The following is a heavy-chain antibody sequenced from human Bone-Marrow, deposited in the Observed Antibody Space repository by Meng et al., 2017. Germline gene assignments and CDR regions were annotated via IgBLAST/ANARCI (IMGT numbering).Heavy chain of an antibody. Sequence: GESLKISCAASGFTFSDYYMSRIRQAPGKGLEWVSYISSSGSTIYYADSVKGRFTISRDNAKNSLYLPMNSLRAEDTAVYYCAFTIDSSGYYYWGQGTLVTVSS. CDR3: AFTIDSSGYYY. CDR2: ISSSGSTI. V-gene: IGHV3-11*04. CDR1: GFTFSDYY. J-gene: IGHJ4*02. D-gene: IGHD3-22*01.